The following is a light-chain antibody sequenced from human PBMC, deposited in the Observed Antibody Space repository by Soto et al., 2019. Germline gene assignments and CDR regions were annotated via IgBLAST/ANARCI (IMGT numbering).Light chain of an antibody. Sequence: EIVLTQSPGTLSLSPGERATLSCRASQSVSSNYLAWYQQKPGQAPRLLISDASTRATGIPDRFSGSGSGTDFTLTISRLEPEDFAVYYCEQYCSSPLTFGPGTKVEIK. V-gene: IGKV3-20*01. CDR2: DAS. CDR1: QSVSSNY. J-gene: IGKJ3*01. CDR3: EQYCSSPLT.